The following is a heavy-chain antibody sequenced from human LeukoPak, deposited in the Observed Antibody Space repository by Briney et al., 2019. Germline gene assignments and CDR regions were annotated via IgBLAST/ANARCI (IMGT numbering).Heavy chain of an antibody. CDR1: GGSISSGSYY. V-gene: IGHV4-61*02. D-gene: IGHD1-26*01. CDR2: IYTSGST. CDR3: ARGIVGATIGYFDY. J-gene: IGHJ4*02. Sequence: SQTLSLTCTVSGGSISSGSYYWSWIRQPAGKGLEWIGRIYTSGSTNYNPSLKSRVTISVDTSKNQFSLKLSSVTAADTAVYYCARGIVGATIGYFDYWGQGTLVTVSS.